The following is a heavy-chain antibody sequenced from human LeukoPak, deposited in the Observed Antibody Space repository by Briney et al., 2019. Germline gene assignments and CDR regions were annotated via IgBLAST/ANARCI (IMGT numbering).Heavy chain of an antibody. V-gene: IGHV3-7*01. CDR3: AREPVQLEVTSGDDAFDI. CDR2: IKQEGSEH. J-gene: IGHJ3*02. CDR1: GFTFSRHW. Sequence: GGSLRLSCAASGFTFSRHWMSWVRQASGKGLEWVATIKQEGSEHYYVDSVKGRFTISRDNAKNSLYLQMNSLRAEDTAVYYCAREPVQLEVTSGDDAFDIWGQGTMVTVSS. D-gene: IGHD1-1*01.